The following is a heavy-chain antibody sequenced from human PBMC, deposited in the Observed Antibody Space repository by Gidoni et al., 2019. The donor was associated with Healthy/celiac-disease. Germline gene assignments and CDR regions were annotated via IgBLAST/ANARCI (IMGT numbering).Heavy chain of an antibody. J-gene: IGHJ6*02. V-gene: IGHV3-11*01. D-gene: IGHD6-6*01. CDR1: GFTFSAYY. CDR3: AREEWAALYYYYGMDV. Sequence: QVHLVEPGGGSVTPGGSLRLSCAASGFTFSAYYISWICQAQGKGLEWVSYIRSSGSTIYYADSVKGRFTISRDNANNSLYLQMNSLRAEDTAVYYCAREEWAALYYYYGMDVWGQGTTVTVSS. CDR2: IRSSGSTI.